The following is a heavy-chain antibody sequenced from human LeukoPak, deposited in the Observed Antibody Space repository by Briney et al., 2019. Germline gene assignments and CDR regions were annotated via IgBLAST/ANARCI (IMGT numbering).Heavy chain of an antibody. CDR2: IYYSGST. V-gene: IGHV4-31*03. J-gene: IGHJ4*02. CDR1: GGSISSGGYY. CDR3: ARGPYYDFWSGYYFPSYYFDY. Sequence: SETLSLTCTVSGGSISSGGYYWSWIRQHPGKGLEWIGYIYYSGSTYYNPSLKSRVTISVDTSKNQFSLKLSSVTAADTAVYYCARGPYYDFWSGYYFPSYYFDYWGQGTLVTVSS. D-gene: IGHD3-3*01.